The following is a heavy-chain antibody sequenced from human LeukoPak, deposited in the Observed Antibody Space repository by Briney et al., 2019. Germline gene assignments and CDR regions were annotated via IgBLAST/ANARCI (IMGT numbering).Heavy chain of an antibody. V-gene: IGHV3-30*18. CDR1: GFTFTIYG. J-gene: IGHJ4*02. CDR3: AKDSRNYYFDY. CDR2: ISDDGNKK. Sequence: PGGSLRLSCGASGFTFTIYGMHWVRQAPGEGLEWVAVISDDGNKKYYADSVKGRFTISRDNSKNTVYLQMNSLRAEDTAMYYCAKDSRNYYFDYWGQGTLVIVSP.